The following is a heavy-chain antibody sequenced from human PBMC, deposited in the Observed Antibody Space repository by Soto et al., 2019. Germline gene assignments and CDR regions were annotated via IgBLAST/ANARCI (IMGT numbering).Heavy chain of an antibody. CDR2: IYYSGST. J-gene: IGHJ4*02. Sequence: SETMSLTCTVSGGSISSYYGSWIRPPPGKGLEWIGYIYYSGSTNYNPSLKSRVTISVDTSKNQFSLKLSSVTAADTAVYYCARVYDILTGYVDYWGQGTLVTVSS. CDR3: ARVYDILTGYVDY. D-gene: IGHD3-9*01. V-gene: IGHV4-59*01. CDR1: GGSISSYY.